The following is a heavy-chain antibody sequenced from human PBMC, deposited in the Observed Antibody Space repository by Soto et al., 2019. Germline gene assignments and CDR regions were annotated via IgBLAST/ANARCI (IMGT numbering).Heavy chain of an antibody. D-gene: IGHD6-13*01. CDR2: IYHSGST. V-gene: IGHV4-30-2*01. CDR3: ARGGGGSSSWYGDYYYYGMDV. Sequence: SETLSLTCAVSGGSISSGGYSWSWIRQPPGKGLEWIGYIYHSGSTYYNPSLKSRVTISVDRSKNQFSLKLSSVTAADTAVYYCARGGGGSSSWYGDYYYYGMDVWGQGTTVTVSS. J-gene: IGHJ6*02. CDR1: GGSISSGGYS.